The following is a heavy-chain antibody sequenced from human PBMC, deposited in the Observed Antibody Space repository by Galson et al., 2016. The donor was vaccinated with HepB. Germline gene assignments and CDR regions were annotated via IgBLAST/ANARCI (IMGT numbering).Heavy chain of an antibody. CDR1: GFSFTSYW. Sequence: QSGAEVKKPGESLKISCKASGFSFTSYWIGWVRQMPGKGLEWMGIIYPGDSDTRYSPSFQGQVTISADKSTSTAYLQWSSLKASDTAIYFCARPHLEGRGGICPDHWGQGTLVTVSS. J-gene: IGHJ4*02. V-gene: IGHV5-51*01. CDR2: IYPGDSDT. CDR3: ARPHLEGRGGICPDH. D-gene: IGHD2-15*01.